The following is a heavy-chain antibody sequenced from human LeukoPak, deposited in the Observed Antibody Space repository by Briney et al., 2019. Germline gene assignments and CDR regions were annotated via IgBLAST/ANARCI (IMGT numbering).Heavy chain of an antibody. CDR3: AKETYSCSYNDFDS. CDR2: IRWSSVAI. J-gene: IGHJ4*02. CDR1: GFTFDDYV. Sequence: GPSLRLSCAAIGFTFDDYVMGSVRPVPGKGVEWVSSIRWSSVAIGYADPVKGRFTNLRDNAKNSLYLQKNKLRDEDKALYYFAKETYSCSYNDFDSWGGGALATVSS. V-gene: IGHV3-9*01. D-gene: IGHD5-18*01.